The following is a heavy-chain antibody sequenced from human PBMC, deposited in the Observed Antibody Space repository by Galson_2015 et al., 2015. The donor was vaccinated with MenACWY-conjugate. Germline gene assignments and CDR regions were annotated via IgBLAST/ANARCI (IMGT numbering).Heavy chain of an antibody. D-gene: IGHD4-23*01. Sequence: SLRLSCAASGFSLSRYSMNWVRQAPGKGLEWISYITSSSSTIYYADSVKGRFTISRDNAKNSMYLQMNSLRDEDTAVYYCASGRYGANPFDYWGQGTLVTVSS. J-gene: IGHJ4*02. CDR2: ITSSSSTI. CDR3: ASGRYGANPFDY. CDR1: GFSLSRYS. V-gene: IGHV3-48*02.